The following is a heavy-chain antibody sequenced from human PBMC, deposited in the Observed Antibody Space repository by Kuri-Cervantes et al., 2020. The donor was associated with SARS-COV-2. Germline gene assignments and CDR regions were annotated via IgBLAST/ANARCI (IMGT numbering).Heavy chain of an antibody. CDR3: ARHLYGGQPRPHDAFDI. CDR2: IESSGGN. CDR1: GGSISSDE. Sequence: GALRLACTVSGGSISSDEGSGIRQAQGKGMEWIGCIESSGGNNYNPSLKSRVTMSVDTSKNQFSLKLRSVTAADTAVYYCARHLYGGQPRPHDAFDIWGQGTMVTVSS. V-gene: IGHV4-59*08. D-gene: IGHD4-23*01. J-gene: IGHJ3*02.